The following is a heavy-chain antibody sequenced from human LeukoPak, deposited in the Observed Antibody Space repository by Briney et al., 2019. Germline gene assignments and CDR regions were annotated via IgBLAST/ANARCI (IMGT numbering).Heavy chain of an antibody. CDR1: GGSISSGGYS. V-gene: IGHV4-30-4*07. CDR3: ARDSVYSGSSLDY. J-gene: IGHJ4*02. Sequence: SETLSLTCAVSGGSISSGGYSWSWIRQPPGKGLEWIGYIYYSGSTYYNPSLKSRVTISVDTSKNQFSLKLCSVTAADTAVYYCARDSVYSGSSLDYWGQGTLVTVSS. D-gene: IGHD1-26*01. CDR2: IYYSGST.